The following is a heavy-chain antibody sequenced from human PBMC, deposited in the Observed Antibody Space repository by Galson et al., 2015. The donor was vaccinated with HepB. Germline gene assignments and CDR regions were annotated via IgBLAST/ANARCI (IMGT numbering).Heavy chain of an antibody. V-gene: IGHV3-9*01. CDR1: GFTFDDYA. J-gene: IGHJ3*01. D-gene: IGHD3-10*01. CDR3: AKELGSTWSYGSFDV. Sequence: LRLSCAGSGFTFDDYAMHWVRQVPGKGLEWVSGISWNSGIIAYADSVKGRFTISRNNAKNSLYLQMNSLRREDTALYYCAKELGSTWSYGSFDVWGQGTMVTVSS. CDR2: ISWNSGII.